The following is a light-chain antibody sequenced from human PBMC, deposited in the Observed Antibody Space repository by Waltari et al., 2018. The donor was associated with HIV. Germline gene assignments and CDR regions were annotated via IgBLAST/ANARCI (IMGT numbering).Light chain of an antibody. V-gene: IGLV2-11*01. J-gene: IGLJ2*01. CDR3: CSYAGSYTYVV. Sequence: QSALLPPRPVSGSPGQSVTMSCTGTSRNVGGYTSVSWYQQHPGKAPKLLIYDVNKRPSGVSDRFSGSKSGNTASLTISGLQVEDEADYYCCSYAGSYTYVVLGGGTKLTVL. CDR2: DVN. CDR1: SRNVGGYTS.